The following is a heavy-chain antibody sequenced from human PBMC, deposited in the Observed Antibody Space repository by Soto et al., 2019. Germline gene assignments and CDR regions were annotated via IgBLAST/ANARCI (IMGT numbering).Heavy chain of an antibody. V-gene: IGHV1-18*01. Sequence: GASVKVSCKASGYTFTSYGISWVRQAPGQGLEWMGWISAYNGNTNYAQKLQGRVTMTTDTSTSTAYMELRSLRSDDTAVYYCARWGGWGTHDILTGSPYYYGMDVWGQGTTVTVSS. CDR3: ARWGGWGTHDILTGSPYYYGMDV. CDR2: ISAYNGNT. D-gene: IGHD3-9*01. J-gene: IGHJ6*02. CDR1: GYTFTSYG.